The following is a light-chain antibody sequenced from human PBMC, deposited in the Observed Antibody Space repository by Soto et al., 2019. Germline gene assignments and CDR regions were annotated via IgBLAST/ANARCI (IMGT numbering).Light chain of an antibody. CDR3: QQRSNWPLLT. J-gene: IGKJ4*01. V-gene: IGKV3-11*01. CDR1: QSVSNY. Sequence: EIVLTQSPATLSLSPGERATLSCRASQSVSNYLAWYQQKPGQAPRLLIYDASNRATGIPARFSGGGSRTDSTLTISSMASEDFAVYYCQQRSNWPLLTFGGGTKVEIK. CDR2: DAS.